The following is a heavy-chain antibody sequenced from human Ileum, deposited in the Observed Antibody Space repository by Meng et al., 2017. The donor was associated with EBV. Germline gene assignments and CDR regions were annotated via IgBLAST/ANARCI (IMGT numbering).Heavy chain of an antibody. Sequence: QVQLQESGPGLVKPSGTLSLHCDVSGVSISGNYWSWIRQSPVKGLEWIGFFYEGTTNYNPSLKSRVTIAAGPANNQISLRLSSVTSADTAVYYCAKGGQWDPLDSWGRGILVTVSS. CDR2: FYEGTT. V-gene: IGHV4-59*01. CDR1: GVSISGNY. D-gene: IGHD1-26*01. J-gene: IGHJ4*02. CDR3: AKGGQWDPLDS.